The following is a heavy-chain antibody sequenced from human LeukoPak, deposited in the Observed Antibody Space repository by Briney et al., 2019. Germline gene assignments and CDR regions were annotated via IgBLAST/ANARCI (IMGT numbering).Heavy chain of an antibody. V-gene: IGHV3-74*03. Sequence: GGSLRLSCAASGFAFSSYWMHWIRQAPGKGLVWISRINGDGSITTYADSVKGRFTISRDKAKNTLYLEMNSLRAEDMAVYYCARDLDGSGNYHRFDPWGQGTLVTVSS. D-gene: IGHD3-10*01. J-gene: IGHJ5*02. CDR2: INGDGSIT. CDR1: GFAFSSYW. CDR3: ARDLDGSGNYHRFDP.